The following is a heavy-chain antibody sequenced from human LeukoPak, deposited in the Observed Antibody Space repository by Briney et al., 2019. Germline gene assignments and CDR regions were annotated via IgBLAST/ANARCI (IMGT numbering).Heavy chain of an antibody. CDR3: AKDNVGYSSDFDY. D-gene: IGHD6-13*01. Sequence: GGSLRLSCAASEFTFSSYAMSWVRQAPGKGLEWVSAISSSGGSTYYADSVKGRFTISRDNSKNTLYLQMNSLRAEDTAVYYCAKDNVGYSSDFDYWGQGTLVTVSS. J-gene: IGHJ4*02. CDR2: ISSSGGST. V-gene: IGHV3-23*01. CDR1: EFTFSSYA.